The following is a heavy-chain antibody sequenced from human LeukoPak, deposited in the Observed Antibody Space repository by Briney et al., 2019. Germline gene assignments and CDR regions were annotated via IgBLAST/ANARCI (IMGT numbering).Heavy chain of an antibody. Sequence: SETLSLTCTVSGGSISSSSYYWGWIRQPPGKGLEWIGSIYYSGSTYYNPSLKSRVTISVDTSKNQFSLKLSSVTAADTAVYYCATGIEAAGNYFDYWGQGTLVTVSS. CDR2: IYYSGST. J-gene: IGHJ4*02. V-gene: IGHV4-39*01. CDR3: ATGIEAAGNYFDY. CDR1: GGSISSSSYY. D-gene: IGHD6-13*01.